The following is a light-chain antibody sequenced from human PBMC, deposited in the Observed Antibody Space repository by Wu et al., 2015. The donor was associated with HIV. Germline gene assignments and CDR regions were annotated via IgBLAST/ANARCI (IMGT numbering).Light chain of an antibody. Sequence: EIVMTQSPVTLSVSPGERVTLSCRASQSISSSLGWYQQKPGQAPRLLIYGASLRATGIPARFSGSGSETEFTLTITILQSEDFGVYYCQQYENWPLTFGREGPRVEIK. CDR2: GAS. CDR3: QQYENWPLT. CDR1: QSISSS. J-gene: IGKJ4*01. V-gene: IGKV3D-15*03.